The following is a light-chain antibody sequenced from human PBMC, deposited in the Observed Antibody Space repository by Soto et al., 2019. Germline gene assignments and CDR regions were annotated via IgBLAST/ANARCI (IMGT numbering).Light chain of an antibody. CDR2: AAS. CDR1: QSISNH. CDR3: QQYYSYPLT. J-gene: IGKJ5*01. Sequence: DIQMTQSPSTLSASVGDRVTITCRASQSISNHLNWYQQKPGKAPKLLIYAASTLQSGVPSRFSGSGSGTDFTLTISCLQSEDFATYYCQQYYSYPLTFGQGTRLEI. V-gene: IGKV1-39*01.